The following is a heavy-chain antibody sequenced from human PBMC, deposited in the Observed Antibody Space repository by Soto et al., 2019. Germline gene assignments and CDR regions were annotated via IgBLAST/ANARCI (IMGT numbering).Heavy chain of an antibody. V-gene: IGHV1-2*04. CDR1: GYTFTGYY. D-gene: IGHD2-2*02. CDR3: ARDRYCSSTSCHNNWFDP. Sequence: ASVKVSCKASGYTFTGYYMHWVRQAPGQGLEWMGWINPNSGGTNYAQKFQGWVTMTRDTSISTAYMELSRLRSDDTAVYYCARDRYCSSTSCHNNWFDPWGQGTLVTVSS. J-gene: IGHJ5*02. CDR2: INPNSGGT.